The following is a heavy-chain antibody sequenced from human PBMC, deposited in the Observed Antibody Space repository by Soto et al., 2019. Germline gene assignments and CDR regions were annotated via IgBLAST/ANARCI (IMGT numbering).Heavy chain of an antibody. CDR2: INHSGST. D-gene: IGHD6-13*01. CDR1: GGSFSGYY. CDR3: ARRLRSSWYDY. J-gene: IGHJ4*02. V-gene: IGHV4-34*01. Sequence: QVQLQQWGAGLLKPSETLSLTCAVYGGSFSGYYWSWIRQPPGKGLEWIGEINHSGSTTYNPSLKSRATISVDTSKTQSSLKLSSLTAGDPAEYYCARRLRSSWYDYWGQGTLVTVSS.